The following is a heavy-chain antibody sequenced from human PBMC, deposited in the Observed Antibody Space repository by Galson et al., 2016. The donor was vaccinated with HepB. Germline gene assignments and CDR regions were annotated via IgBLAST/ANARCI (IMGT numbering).Heavy chain of an antibody. D-gene: IGHD3-10*01. CDR2: IYYSGST. J-gene: IGHJ6*03. CDR1: GGSISSSSCY. V-gene: IGHV4-39*01. Sequence: TLSLTCTVSGGSISSSSCYWGWIRQPPGKGLEWIGSIYYSGSTYYNPSLKSRVTISVDTSKNQFSLRLSSVTAADTAVYYCARHGSGSFNYYYYYYMDVWGKRTTVTVSS. CDR3: ARHGSGSFNYYYYYYMDV.